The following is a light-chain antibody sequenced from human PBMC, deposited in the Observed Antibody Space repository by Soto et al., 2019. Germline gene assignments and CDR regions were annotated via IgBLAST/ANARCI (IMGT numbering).Light chain of an antibody. CDR2: DVS. V-gene: IGLV2-11*01. J-gene: IGLJ2*01. CDR1: SSDVGGYNY. Sequence: ALTQPRSVSGSPGQSVTISCTGTSSDVGGYNYVSWYQHHPGKAPKLMIYDVSKRPSGVPDRFSGSKSGNTASLTISGLQAEDEADYYCCSYAGPSTFVVFGGGTQLTVL. CDR3: CSYAGPSTFVV.